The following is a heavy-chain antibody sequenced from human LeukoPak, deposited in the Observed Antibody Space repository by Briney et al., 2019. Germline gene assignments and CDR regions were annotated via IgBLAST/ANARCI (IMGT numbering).Heavy chain of an antibody. J-gene: IGHJ4*02. CDR2: ISGSGGST. CDR1: GFTFSSYA. D-gene: IGHD6-13*01. V-gene: IGHV3-23*01. CDR3: AKDLMGSSWSSDFDY. Sequence: PGGSLRLSCAASGFTFSSYAMSWVRQAPGKGLEWVSAISGSGGSTYYADSVKGRFTISRDNSKNTLYLQMNSLRAEDTAVYYCAKDLMGSSWSSDFDYWGQGTLVTVSS.